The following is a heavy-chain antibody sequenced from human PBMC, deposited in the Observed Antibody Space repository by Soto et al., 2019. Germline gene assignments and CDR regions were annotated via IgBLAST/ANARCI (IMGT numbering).Heavy chain of an antibody. J-gene: IGHJ4*02. V-gene: IGHV4-31*03. Sequence: PSEPLSVTCTVSHGSITNSYYFWSCINQNPGKGLEWIGHVFHSGRTYYNPSLSGRVSILVDTSMNQFSLNLNSVTAADTAVYYCARWVEVSLDYFDSWGQGTPVTVSS. CDR2: VFHSGRT. D-gene: IGHD2-15*01. CDR1: HGSITNSYYF. CDR3: ARWVEVSLDYFDS.